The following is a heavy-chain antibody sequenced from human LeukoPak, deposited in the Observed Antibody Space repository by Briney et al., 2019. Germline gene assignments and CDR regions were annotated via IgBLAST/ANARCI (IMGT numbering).Heavy chain of an antibody. J-gene: IGHJ4*02. D-gene: IGHD3-10*01. CDR3: AKSAAWFGQSYYFDF. Sequence: PGGSLRLSCAASGFTFSIYAMSWVRQAPGKGLEWVSAISGSGGTAYYADSVKGRFTISRDNSKNTLFLQMSSLRGDDTAIYYCAKSAAWFGQSYYFDFWGQGTLVTVSS. V-gene: IGHV3-23*01. CDR2: ISGSGGTA. CDR1: GFTFSIYA.